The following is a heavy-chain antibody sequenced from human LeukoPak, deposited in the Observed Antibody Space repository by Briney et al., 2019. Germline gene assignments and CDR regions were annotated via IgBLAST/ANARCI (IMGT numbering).Heavy chain of an antibody. D-gene: IGHD3-16*01. J-gene: IGHJ5*02. CDR2: IYSGGST. CDR1: GFTVSSNY. CDR3: AREGGGRRGLDP. V-gene: IGHV3-53*01. Sequence: GGSLRLSCAASGFTVSSNYMSWVRQAPGKGLEWVSVIYSGGSTYYADSVQGRFTISRDTSKNTLYLQMNSLRPEDTAVYYCAREGGGRRGLDPWGEGTLVTVSP.